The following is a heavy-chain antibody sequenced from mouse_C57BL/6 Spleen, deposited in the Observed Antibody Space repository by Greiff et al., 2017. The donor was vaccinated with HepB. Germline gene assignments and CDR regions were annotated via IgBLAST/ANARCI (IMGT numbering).Heavy chain of an antibody. CDR3: ACSREYYYAMDY. D-gene: IGHD1-1*01. CDR2: INPSTGGT. V-gene: IGHV1-42*01. J-gene: IGHJ4*01. CDR1: GYSFTGYY. Sequence: EVMLVESGPELVKPGASVKISCKASGYSFTGYYMNWVKQSPEKSLEWIGEINPSTGGTTYNQKFKAKATLTVDKSSSTAYMQLKSLTSEDSAVYYCACSREYYYAMDYWGQGTSVTVSS.